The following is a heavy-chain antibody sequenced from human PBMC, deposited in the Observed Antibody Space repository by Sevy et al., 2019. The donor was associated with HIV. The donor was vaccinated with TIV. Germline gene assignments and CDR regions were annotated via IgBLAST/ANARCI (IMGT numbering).Heavy chain of an antibody. V-gene: IGHV3-48*01. D-gene: IGHD3-9*01. CDR1: GFTFSSYN. J-gene: IGHJ4*02. CDR3: ARVQGVAVTGSTPFDY. CDR2: ISSRGNTI. Sequence: AGSLRLSCAVSGFTFSSYNMNWVRQAPGKGLEWVSYISSRGNTIYYADSVKGRFTISRDNAKHSLYLQMNSLRAEDTAVYYCARVQGVAVTGSTPFDYWGQGTLVTVSS.